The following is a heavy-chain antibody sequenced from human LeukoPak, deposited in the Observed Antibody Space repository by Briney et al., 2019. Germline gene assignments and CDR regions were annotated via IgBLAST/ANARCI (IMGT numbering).Heavy chain of an antibody. V-gene: IGHV3-33*01. CDR2: IWYDGSNK. CDR3: ARDRGGRTGLDD. Sequence: PGTSLRLSCAASGLTFKSYGMHWVRQAPGKGLEWVAVIWYDGSNKYYADSVKGRFTISRDNSKNTLFLQMNSLRVEDTSVYYCARDRGGRTGLDDWGQGTLVTVSS. CDR1: GLTFKSYG. D-gene: IGHD2-15*01. J-gene: IGHJ4*02.